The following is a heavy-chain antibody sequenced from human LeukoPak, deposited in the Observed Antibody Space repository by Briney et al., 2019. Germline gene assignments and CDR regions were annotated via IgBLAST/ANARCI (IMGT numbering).Heavy chain of an antibody. Sequence: SETLSLTCTVSGGSISSGGYYWSWIRQHPGKGLEWIGYIYYSGSTYYNPSLKSRVTISVDTSKNQFSLKLSSVTAVDTAVYYCAREYRAARPFLYFDYWGQGTLVTVSS. V-gene: IGHV4-31*03. J-gene: IGHJ4*02. CDR1: GGSISSGGYY. D-gene: IGHD6-6*01. CDR2: IYYSGST. CDR3: AREYRAARPFLYFDY.